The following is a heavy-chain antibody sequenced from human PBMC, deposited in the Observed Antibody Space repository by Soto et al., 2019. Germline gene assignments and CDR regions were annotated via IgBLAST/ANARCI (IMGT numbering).Heavy chain of an antibody. Sequence: EVQLVESGGGLVKPGGSLRLSCAASGFTFSNAWMSWVRQAPGKGLEWVGRIKSKTDGGTTDYAAPVKGRFTISRDDSKNTLYLQMNSLKTEDTAVYYCTTASNILRYFDWLSHSYYFDYWGQGTLVTVSS. V-gene: IGHV3-15*01. J-gene: IGHJ4*02. D-gene: IGHD3-9*01. CDR3: TTASNILRYFDWLSHSYYFDY. CDR1: GFTFSNAW. CDR2: IKSKTDGGTT.